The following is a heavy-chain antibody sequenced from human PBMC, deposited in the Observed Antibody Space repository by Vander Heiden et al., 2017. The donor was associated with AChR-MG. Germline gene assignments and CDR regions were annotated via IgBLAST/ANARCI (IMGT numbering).Heavy chain of an antibody. CDR3: AKPSSGWRNLYYFDY. CDR2: ISGSGSST. J-gene: IGHJ4*02. D-gene: IGHD6-19*01. CDR1: GFTFSSWA. Sequence: QLLKPGGGLLQPGGSLRLSCAASGFTFSSWAMSWVRQAPGKGLVWVSAISGSGSSTHSADSVEGRSTITRDNYKNTLYLQMNSLRAEDTAVEYCAKPSSGWRNLYYFDYWGQGTLVTVSS. V-gene: IGHV3-23*01.